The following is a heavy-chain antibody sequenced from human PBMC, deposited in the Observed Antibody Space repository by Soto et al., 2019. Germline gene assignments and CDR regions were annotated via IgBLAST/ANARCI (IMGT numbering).Heavy chain of an antibody. V-gene: IGHV1-18*04. Sequence: QVQLVQSGAEVKKPGASVKVSCKASGYTFTSYGISWVRQAPGQGLEWMGWISAYNGNTNYAQKLQGRVTMTTDTSTSTAYMELRSLRSDDTAVYYCARESYYDFWSGYYTDYYYYYGMDVWGQGTTVTVSS. D-gene: IGHD3-3*01. CDR3: ARESYYDFWSGYYTDYYYYYGMDV. CDR1: GYTFTSYG. CDR2: ISAYNGNT. J-gene: IGHJ6*02.